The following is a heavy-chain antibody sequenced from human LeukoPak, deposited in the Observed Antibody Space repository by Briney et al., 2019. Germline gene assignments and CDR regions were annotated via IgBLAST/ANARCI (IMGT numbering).Heavy chain of an antibody. CDR1: GFTFSSYE. CDR3: AKDRATTATFDY. J-gene: IGHJ4*02. D-gene: IGHD5-24*01. CDR2: ISSSGSTI. V-gene: IGHV3-48*03. Sequence: PGGSLRLSCAASGFTFSSYEMNWVRQAPGKGLEWVSYISSSGSTIYHADSVKGRFTISRDNAKNSLYLQMNSLRAEDTAVYYCAKDRATTATFDYWGQGTLVTVSS.